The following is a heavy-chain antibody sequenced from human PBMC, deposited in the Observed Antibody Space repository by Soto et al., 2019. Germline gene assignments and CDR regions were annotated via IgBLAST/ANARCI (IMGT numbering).Heavy chain of an antibody. J-gene: IGHJ6*02. V-gene: IGHV3-30*03. CDR1: GFTFSGYG. CDR3: ARESDSSRGLTYSGMDV. Sequence: PGGSLRLSCVVSGFTFSGYGFHWVRQAPGKALEWVTFISYDAKNMYDSESVRGRFIISRDNFKNTLYLHMNNLRGEDTAIYYCARESDSSRGLTYSGMDVWGLGTTVTVSS. CDR2: ISYDAKNM. D-gene: IGHD6-13*01.